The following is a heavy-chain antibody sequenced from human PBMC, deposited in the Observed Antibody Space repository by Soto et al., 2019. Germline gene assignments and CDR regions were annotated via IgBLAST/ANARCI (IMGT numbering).Heavy chain of an antibody. D-gene: IGHD4-17*01. CDR1: GFSLSTGGVG. Sequence: QITLKESGPTLVKPTQTLTLTCTFSGFSLSTGGVGVGWIRQPPGKALEWLALIYWNDDKRYSPSLKSRLTITKDTSKNQVGLIMTNMDPVDTATYYCAHRGYGDYPRDNWFDPWGQGTLVTVSS. J-gene: IGHJ5*02. V-gene: IGHV2-5*01. CDR3: AHRGYGDYPRDNWFDP. CDR2: IYWNDDK.